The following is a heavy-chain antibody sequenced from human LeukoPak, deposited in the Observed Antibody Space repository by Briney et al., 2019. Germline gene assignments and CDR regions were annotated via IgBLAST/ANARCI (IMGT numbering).Heavy chain of an antibody. J-gene: IGHJ4*02. CDR2: INADNGNT. CDR1: GYIFTSYT. CDR3: ARVGPRGSSSWFYFDY. D-gene: IGHD6-13*01. Sequence: ASVKVSCKASGYIFTSYTMHWVRQAPGQRLKWMGWINADNGNTKYSQKFQGRVTITRDTSANTAYMELSSLRSEDTAVYYCARVGPRGSSSWFYFDYWGQGTLLTVSS. V-gene: IGHV1-3*01.